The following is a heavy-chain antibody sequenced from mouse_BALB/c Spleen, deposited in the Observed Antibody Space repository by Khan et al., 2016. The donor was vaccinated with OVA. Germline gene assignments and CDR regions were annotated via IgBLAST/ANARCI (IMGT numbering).Heavy chain of an antibody. CDR1: GFSLSRYS. D-gene: IGHD2-10*02. CDR3: ARKKYGNYVSLDY. J-gene: IGHJ4*01. Sequence: VQLQESGPGLVAPSQSLSITCTVSGFSLSRYSVHWVRQPPGKGLEWLGMIWSGGSTDYNSALTSRLSISKDNSKSQVFLKMNSLQTGDTAMYYCARKKYGNYVSLDYWGQGTSVTVSS. CDR2: IWSGGST. V-gene: IGHV2-6-4*01.